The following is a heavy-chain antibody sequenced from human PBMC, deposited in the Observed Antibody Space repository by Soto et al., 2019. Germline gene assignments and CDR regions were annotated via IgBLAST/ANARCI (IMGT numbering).Heavy chain of an antibody. D-gene: IGHD5-18*01. V-gene: IGHV4-39*01. Sequence: QLQLQESGPGLVKPSETLSLTCTVSGGSISSSSCYWGWIRQPPGKGLEWIGSIYESGSTYYNPSRKSRVTISGDTSKNQCSLKVSSVTGADTAVYYCASGYSYGSWGQGTLVTVSS. CDR3: ASGYSYGS. CDR2: IYESGST. J-gene: IGHJ4*02. CDR1: GGSISSSSCY.